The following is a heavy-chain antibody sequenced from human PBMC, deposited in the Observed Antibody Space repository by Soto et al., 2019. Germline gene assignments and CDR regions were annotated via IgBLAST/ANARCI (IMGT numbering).Heavy chain of an antibody. D-gene: IGHD2-8*02. V-gene: IGHV4-59*08. J-gene: IGHJ5*01. Sequence: SETLSLTCTVSGGSISSYYWSWIRPPPGKGLEWIGYIYYSGSTNYNPSLQSRGTISVDTSKNPFSLKLSSVTAAHTAVYYCAGRTSLTGVEIFSGGSSGYNWVGPLGRGTLGTVSS. CDR2: IYYSGST. CDR3: AGRTSLTGVEIFSGGSSGYNWVGP. CDR1: GGSISSYY.